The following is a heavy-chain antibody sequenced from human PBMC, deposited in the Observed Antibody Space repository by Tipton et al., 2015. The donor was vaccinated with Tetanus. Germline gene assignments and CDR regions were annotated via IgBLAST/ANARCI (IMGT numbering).Heavy chain of an antibody. Sequence: TLSLTCTVSGGSISSYYWSWIRQPPGKGLEWLGYIYSSGSTNYNSSLRNRITILVDTSKKEVSLKETSVTAADTARYYCARHWGMPLGAYALNYWGQGTLVTVSS. CDR3: ARHWGMPLGAYALNY. D-gene: IGHD2-8*01. J-gene: IGHJ4*02. V-gene: IGHV4-59*08. CDR1: GGSISSYY. CDR2: IYSSGST.